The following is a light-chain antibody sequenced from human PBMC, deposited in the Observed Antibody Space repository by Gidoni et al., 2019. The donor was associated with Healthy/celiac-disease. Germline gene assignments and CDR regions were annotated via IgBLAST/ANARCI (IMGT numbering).Light chain of an antibody. J-gene: IGKJ3*01. CDR1: QNISNY. V-gene: IGKV1-33*01. Sequence: DIQMTQSPSSLSASVGDRVTITCQASQNISNYLNWYQQKPGKAPKLLIYDASNLETGVPSRFSGSGSGTDFTFTISSLQPEDIATYYCQQYDNLPRVFXPXTKVDIK. CDR2: DAS. CDR3: QQYDNLPRV.